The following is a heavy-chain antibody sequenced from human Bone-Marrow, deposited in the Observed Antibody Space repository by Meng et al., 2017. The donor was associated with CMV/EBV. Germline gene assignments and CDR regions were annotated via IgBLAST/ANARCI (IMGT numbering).Heavy chain of an antibody. D-gene: IGHD1-26*01. CDR2: IIPILGIA. V-gene: IGHV1-69*02. CDR3: ARVGAGLSPPFDY. J-gene: IGHJ4*02. CDR1: GGTFSSYT. Sequence: SSVQFSCKASGGTFSSYTISWVRQAPGQGLEWMGRIIPILGIANFAQKFQGRVTITADKSTSTAYMELSSLRSEDTAVYYCARVGAGLSPPFDYWGQGTLVTVSS.